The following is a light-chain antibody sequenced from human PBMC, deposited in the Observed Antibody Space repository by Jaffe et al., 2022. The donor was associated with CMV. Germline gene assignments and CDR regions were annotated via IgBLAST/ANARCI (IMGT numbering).Light chain of an antibody. CDR2: GVS. V-gene: IGLV2-14*03. CDR1: SSDIGGYSH. Sequence: QSALTQPASVSGSAGQSITISCTGTSSDIGGYSHVSWYQQHPGKAPKLMVFGVSNRPSGLSPRFSGSKSGNTASLTISGLQTEDEADYYCASYTTTRGVFGGGTRLTVL. J-gene: IGLJ3*02. CDR3: ASYTTTRGV.